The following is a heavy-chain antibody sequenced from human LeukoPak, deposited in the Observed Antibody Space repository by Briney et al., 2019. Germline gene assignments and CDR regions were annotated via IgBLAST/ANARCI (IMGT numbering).Heavy chain of an antibody. CDR2: IYYSGST. CDR1: GGSISSYF. CDR3: ARGRYGWLPFDY. J-gene: IGHJ4*02. Sequence: SEALSLTCTVSGGSISSYFWSWIRQPPGKGLEWIGYIYYSGSTNYNPSLKSRVTISVDTSKNQFTLKLSSVTAADTAVYYCARGRYGWLPFDYWGQGTLVTVSS. V-gene: IGHV4-59*01. D-gene: IGHD3-16*01.